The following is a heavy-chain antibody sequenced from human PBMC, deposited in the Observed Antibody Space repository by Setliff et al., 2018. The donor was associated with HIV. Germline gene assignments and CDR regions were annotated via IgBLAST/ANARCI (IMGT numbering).Heavy chain of an antibody. D-gene: IGHD2-15*01. CDR2: INHSANT. CDR1: GGSFSGNY. J-gene: IGHJ5*02. V-gene: IGHV4-34*01. CDR3: ARSSLHCGGGSCYLTWFDP. Sequence: SETLSLTCAVYGGSFSGNYWNWIRQPPGKGLEWIGEINHSANTNYSPSLKSRVTISVDTSKNQFSLKLNSVTAADTAVYYCARSSLHCGGGSCYLTWFDPWGQGTLGTVSS.